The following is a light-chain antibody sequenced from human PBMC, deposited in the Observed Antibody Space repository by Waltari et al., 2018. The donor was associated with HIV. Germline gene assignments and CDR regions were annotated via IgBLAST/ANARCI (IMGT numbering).Light chain of an antibody. CDR2: EVR. J-gene: IGLJ3*02. V-gene: IGLV2-14*01. CDR3: SSYTTSSTRV. Sequence: QSALTQPASVSGSPGQSITISCTGTSSDVGAFNYVSWYQQHPGKAPKVMISEVRNRPSGVSNRFSGSKSGNTASLIISGLQAEDEADYYCSSYTTSSTRVFGGGTKLTVL. CDR1: SSDVGAFNY.